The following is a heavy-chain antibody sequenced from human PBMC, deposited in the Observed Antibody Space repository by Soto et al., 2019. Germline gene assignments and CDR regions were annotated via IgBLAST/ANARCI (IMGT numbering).Heavy chain of an antibody. CDR1: GFTFSSYA. J-gene: IGHJ6*04. V-gene: IGHV3-64*01. CDR2: ITSNGGNT. CDR3: ARGSGYDVEGIAYGMDA. D-gene: IGHD5-12*01. Sequence: GGSLRLSCAASGFTFSSYAMHWVRQAPGKGLEYVSAITSNGGNTDYASSVKGRFTISRDNSKNTLYLQMGSLRAGDTAVYYCARGSGYDVEGIAYGMDAWGKETTVTVSS.